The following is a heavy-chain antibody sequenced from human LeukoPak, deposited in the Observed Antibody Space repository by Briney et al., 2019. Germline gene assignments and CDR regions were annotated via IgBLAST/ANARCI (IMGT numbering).Heavy chain of an antibody. CDR3: ATNIVVVPAALDH. V-gene: IGHV4-38-2*01. CDR2: MFHNQTT. D-gene: IGHD2-2*01. Sequence: SETLSLTCAVSGYSIRGGYYWAWIRQPPGKGLEWIGTMFHNQTTYYNPSLKTRVTLSVDVSQHQFSLKLNSVTATDTAVYYCATNIVVVPAALDHWGQGTLVTVSS. J-gene: IGHJ4*02. CDR1: GYSIRGGYY.